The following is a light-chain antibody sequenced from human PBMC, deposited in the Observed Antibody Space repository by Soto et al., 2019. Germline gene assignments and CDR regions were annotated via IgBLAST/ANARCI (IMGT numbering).Light chain of an antibody. J-gene: IGLJ1*01. Sequence: QSALTQPASVSGSPGQSITISCTGTSSDVGSYNLVSWYQQHPGKAPKLMIYGGVRRPSGVSNRFSGSKSGNTASLTISGLQAEDEADYYCCSYGGSYYVFVTVTNVPDL. V-gene: IGLV2-23*01. CDR1: SSDVGSYNL. CDR2: GGV. CDR3: CSYGGSYYV.